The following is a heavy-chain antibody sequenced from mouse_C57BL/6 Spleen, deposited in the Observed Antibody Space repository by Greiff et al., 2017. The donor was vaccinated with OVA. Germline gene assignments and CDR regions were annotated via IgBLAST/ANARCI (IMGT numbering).Heavy chain of an antibody. CDR2: INPSNGGT. V-gene: IGHV1-53*01. J-gene: IGHJ1*03. CDR3: ARVGYYGSSGYFDV. CDR1: GYTFTSYW. D-gene: IGHD1-1*01. Sequence: VQLKQPGTELVKPGASVKLSCKASGYTFTSYWMHWVQQRPGQGLEWIGNINPSNGGTNYNEKFKSKATLTVEKASRTDYMHLSSLTSEDSAVYYCARVGYYGSSGYFDVWGTGTTVTVSS.